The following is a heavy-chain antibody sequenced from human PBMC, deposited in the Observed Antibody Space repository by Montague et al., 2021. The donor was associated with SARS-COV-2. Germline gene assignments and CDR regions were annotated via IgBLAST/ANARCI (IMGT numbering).Heavy chain of an antibody. CDR3: ARLLPDGTVVATDIPFDS. CDR2: IHYIGNT. V-gene: IGHV4-39*01. D-gene: IGHD2-21*02. Sequence: SETLSLTYNVSGASISRSDYCWAWIRQPPGKGLELIGSIHYIGNTSYNPSLESRVTLSVDTSENQFSLKLRSVIAADTAVHYCARLLPDGTVVATDIPFDSWGQGTLVTVSS. J-gene: IGHJ4*02. CDR1: GASISRSDYC.